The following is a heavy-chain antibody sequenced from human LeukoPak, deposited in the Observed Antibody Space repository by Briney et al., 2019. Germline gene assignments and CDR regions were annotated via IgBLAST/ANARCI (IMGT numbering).Heavy chain of an antibody. Sequence: PSETLSLTCAVYGGSFSGYYWSWIRQPPGKGLEWIGEIDHSGSTNYNPSLKSRVTISVDTSKNQFSLKLSSVTAADTAVYYWARHQGTFDYWGQGTLVTVSS. CDR1: GGSFSGYY. CDR2: IDHSGST. CDR3: ARHQGTFDY. D-gene: IGHD1-1*01. V-gene: IGHV4-34*01. J-gene: IGHJ4*02.